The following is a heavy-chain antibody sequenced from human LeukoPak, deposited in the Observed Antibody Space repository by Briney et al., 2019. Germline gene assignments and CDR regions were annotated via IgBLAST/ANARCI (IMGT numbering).Heavy chain of an antibody. D-gene: IGHD5-12*01. CDR2: INHSGST. V-gene: IGHV4-34*01. J-gene: IGHJ5*02. Sequence: SETLSLTCAVYGGSFSGYYWSWIRQPPGKGLEWIGEINHSGSTNYNPSLKSRVTISVDTSKNQFSLKLSSVTAADTAVYYCARGGRGYSGHDPATNWFDPWGQGTLVTVS. CDR3: ARGGRGYSGHDPATNWFDP. CDR1: GGSFSGYY.